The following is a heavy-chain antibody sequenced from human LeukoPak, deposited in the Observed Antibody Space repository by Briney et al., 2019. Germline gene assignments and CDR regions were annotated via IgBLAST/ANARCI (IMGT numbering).Heavy chain of an antibody. V-gene: IGHV3-23*01. J-gene: IGHJ3*02. CDR2: ICGSGGST. Sequence: PGGSLRLSCAASGFTFSSYAMSWVRQAPGKGLEWVSAICGSGGSTYYAVSVKGRFTISRDNSRDTLYLQMNSLRAEGTAVYYCAKRGDGSFDAFDIWGQGTMVTVSS. CDR1: GFTFSSYA. D-gene: IGHD2-21*02. CDR3: AKRGDGSFDAFDI.